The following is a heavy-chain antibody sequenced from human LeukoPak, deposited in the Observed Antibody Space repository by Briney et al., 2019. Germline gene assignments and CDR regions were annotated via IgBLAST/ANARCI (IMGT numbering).Heavy chain of an antibody. D-gene: IGHD5-12*01. J-gene: IGHJ4*02. V-gene: IGHV4-4*08. Sequence: SETVSLTCSVSGGSMSSHYWSWIRQPPGKGLEWIGYIYDSGSTNYNPSLKSRGTISVDTSKSQFSLKLRSVTAADTAVYYCARLLYGGYSNDYWGQGTLVTVSS. CDR1: GGSMSSHY. CDR3: ARLLYGGYSNDY. CDR2: IYDSGST.